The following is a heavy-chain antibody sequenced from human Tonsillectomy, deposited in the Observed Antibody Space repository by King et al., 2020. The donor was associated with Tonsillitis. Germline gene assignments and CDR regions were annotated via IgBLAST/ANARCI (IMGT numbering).Heavy chain of an antibody. D-gene: IGHD6-13*01. CDR3: ARVHSSSWADWYFDL. V-gene: IGHV3-74*01. J-gene: IGHJ2*01. CDR1: GFTFSTYW. Sequence: VQLVESGGGLVQPGGSLRLSCAASGFTFSTYWMNWVLQAPGKGLVWVSRINTDGSVTTNADSVKGRFTISRDNAKNTLYLQMNSLRAEDTAVYFCARVHSSSWADWYFDLWGRGTLVTVSS. CDR2: INTDGSVT.